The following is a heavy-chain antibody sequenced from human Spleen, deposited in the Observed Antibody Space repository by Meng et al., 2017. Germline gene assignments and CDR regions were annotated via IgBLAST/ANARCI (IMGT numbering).Heavy chain of an antibody. D-gene: IGHD2-15*01. Sequence: GGSLRLSCAASGFTFSSYAMSWVRQAPGKGLEWVSRINSDGSSTNYADSVKGRFTISRDNAKNTLYLQMNSLRAEDTAVYYCARGQDIVVVVAATVYYYYGTDVWGQGTTVTVSS. CDR1: GFTFSSYA. CDR3: ARGQDIVVVVAATVYYYYGTDV. CDR2: INSDGSST. J-gene: IGHJ6*02. V-gene: IGHV3-74*01.